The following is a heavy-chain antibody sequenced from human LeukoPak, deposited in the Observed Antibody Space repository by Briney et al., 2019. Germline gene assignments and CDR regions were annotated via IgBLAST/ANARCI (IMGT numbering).Heavy chain of an antibody. CDR1: GFTFSNYA. J-gene: IGHJ3*02. CDR2: ISGSGGST. CDR3: ALNGREVPSGAFDI. V-gene: IGHV3-23*01. D-gene: IGHD3-16*02. Sequence: GGSLRLSCAASGFTFSNYAMSWVRQAPGKGLEWVSAISGSGGSTYYTDSVKGRFTISRDNSKNTLYLQMNSLRAEDTAVYYCALNGREVPSGAFDIWGQGTMVTVSS.